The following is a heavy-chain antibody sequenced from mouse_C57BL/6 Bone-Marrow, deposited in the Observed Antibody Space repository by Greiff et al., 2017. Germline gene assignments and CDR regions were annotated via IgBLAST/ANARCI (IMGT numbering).Heavy chain of an antibody. CDR3: ARGGDYDVRFAY. J-gene: IGHJ3*01. CDR2: ISDGGSYT. D-gene: IGHD2-4*01. Sequence: EVKLVESGGGLVKPGGSLKLSCAASGFTFSSYAMSWVRQTPEKRLEWVATISDGGSYTYYPDNVKGRFTISRDNAKNNLYLQMSHLKSEDTAMYYCARGGDYDVRFAYWGQGTLVTVSA. CDR1: GFTFSSYA. V-gene: IGHV5-4*03.